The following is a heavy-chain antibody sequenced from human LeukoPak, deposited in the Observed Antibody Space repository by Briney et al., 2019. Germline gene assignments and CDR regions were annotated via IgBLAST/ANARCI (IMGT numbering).Heavy chain of an antibody. J-gene: IGHJ4*02. CDR1: GLTFSSYA. CDR3: AKIQNRYCSGGSCFDYFDY. V-gene: IGHV3-23*01. D-gene: IGHD2-15*01. Sequence: GGSLRLSCAASGLTFSSYAMSWVRQAPGKGLEWVSAISGSGGSTYYADSVKGRFTISRDNSKNTLYLQMNSLRAEDTAVYYCAKIQNRYCSGGSCFDYFDYWGQGTLVTVSS. CDR2: ISGSGGST.